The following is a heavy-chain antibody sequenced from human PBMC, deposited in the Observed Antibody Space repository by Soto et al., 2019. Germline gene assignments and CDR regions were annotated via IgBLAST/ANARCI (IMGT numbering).Heavy chain of an antibody. D-gene: IGHD6-13*01. J-gene: IGHJ4*02. CDR3: AHNRIVASAGTGYFDY. CDR2: IYWDDDK. Sequence: QITLKESGPTLVKPTQTLTLTCTFSGFALNTYGVAVACIRQPPGKALQWIALIYWDDDKRYSPSLKSRLTITKDTSKNPVVLTMTNMDPVDTATYYCAHNRIVASAGTGYFDYWGQGTLVTVSS. CDR1: GFALNTYGVA. V-gene: IGHV2-5*02.